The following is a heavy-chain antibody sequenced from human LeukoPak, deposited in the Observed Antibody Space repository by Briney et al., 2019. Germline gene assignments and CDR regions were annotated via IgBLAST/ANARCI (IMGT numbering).Heavy chain of an antibody. J-gene: IGHJ3*02. CDR1: GFTFPIYW. V-gene: IGHV3-74*01. D-gene: IGHD3-16*01. CDR3: TRPQHGDLYAFDI. CDR2: VNGDGSTT. Sequence: GGSLRLSCAASGFTFPIYWMHWVRQAPGKGLVRVSRVNGDGSTTTYADSVKGRFTISRDNAKNTVYLQMDSLRAEDTAVYYCTRPQHGDLYAFDIWGQGTMVTVSS.